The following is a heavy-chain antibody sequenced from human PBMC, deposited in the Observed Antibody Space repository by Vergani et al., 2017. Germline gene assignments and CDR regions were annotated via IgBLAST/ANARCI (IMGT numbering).Heavy chain of an antibody. J-gene: IGHJ5*02. CDR1: DDSITSYY. Sequence: QVQLQESGPGLVKPSETLSLTCTVSDDSITSYYWSWIRQPPGKGLEWIGYIYYSGSTHYNPSLKSRVTISVDTSKNQFSLKLSSVTAADTAVYYCARLMMTAREWVRWFDPWGQGTLVTVSS. D-gene: IGHD2-21*02. V-gene: IGHV4-59*01. CDR3: ARLMMTAREWVRWFDP. CDR2: IYYSGST.